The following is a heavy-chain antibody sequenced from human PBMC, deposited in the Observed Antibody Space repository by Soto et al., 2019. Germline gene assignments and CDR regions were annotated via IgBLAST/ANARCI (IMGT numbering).Heavy chain of an antibody. J-gene: IGHJ6*02. CDR1: EFTCSSYW. Sequence: GPQRLSCKASEFTCSSYWMILVRQAPGKGLEWVANIKQDGSDKHYVDSVKGRFTISRDNAKNSLYVQMNSLRAEDTAVYYCARGRTMDVWGQGTTVTVSS. V-gene: IGHV3-7*01. CDR3: ARGRTMDV. CDR2: IKQDGSDK.